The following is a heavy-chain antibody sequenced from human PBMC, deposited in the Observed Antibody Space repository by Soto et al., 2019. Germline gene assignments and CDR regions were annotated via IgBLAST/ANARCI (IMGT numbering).Heavy chain of an antibody. CDR1: GGSFSGYY. V-gene: IGHV4-34*01. CDR2: INHSGST. J-gene: IGHJ4*02. CDR3: ARGLLKSSSWYTSFDY. Sequence: SETLSLTCAVYGGSFSGYYWSWIRQPPGKGLEWIGEINHSGSTNYNPSLKSRVTISVDTSKNQFSLKLSSVTAADTAVYYCARGLLKSSSWYTSFDYWGQEPLVTVSS. D-gene: IGHD6-13*01.